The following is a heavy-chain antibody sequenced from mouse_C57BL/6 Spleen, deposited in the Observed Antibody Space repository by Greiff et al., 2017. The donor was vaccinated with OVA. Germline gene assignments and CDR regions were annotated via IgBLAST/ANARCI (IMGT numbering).Heavy chain of an antibody. CDR1: GFTFSSYA. D-gene: IGHD1-1*01. V-gene: IGHV5-4*03. J-gene: IGHJ2*01. CDR2: ISDGGSYT. CDR3: ARGDYGSSYYFDY. Sequence: EVKLQESGGGLVKPGGSLKLSCAASGFTFSSYAMSWVRQTPEKRLEWVATISDGGSYTYYPDNVKGRFTISRDNAKNNLYLQMSHLKSEDTAMYYCARGDYGSSYYFDYWSQGTTLTVSS.